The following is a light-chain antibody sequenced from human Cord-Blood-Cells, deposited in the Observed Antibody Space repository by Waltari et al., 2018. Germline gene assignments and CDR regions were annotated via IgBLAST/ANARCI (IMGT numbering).Light chain of an antibody. J-gene: IGLJ2*01. V-gene: IGLV3-1*01. Sequence: SYELTQPPSVSVSPGQTASITCSGDKLGDKYACWYQQKPGQSPVLAIYQDSKRPSGIPERVSGSNSGNTATLTISGTQAMDEADYYCQAWDSSTVVFGGGTKLTVL. CDR2: QDS. CDR3: QAWDSSTVV. CDR1: KLGDKY.